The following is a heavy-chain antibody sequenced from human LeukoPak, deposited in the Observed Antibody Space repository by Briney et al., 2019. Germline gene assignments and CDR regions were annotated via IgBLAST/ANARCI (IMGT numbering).Heavy chain of an antibody. CDR1: GFTFSSYG. CDR3: ASGYCSSTSCYRSRHYFDY. J-gene: IGHJ4*02. CDR2: IWYDGSNK. V-gene: IGHV3-33*01. Sequence: PGGSLRLSCAASGFTFSSYGMHWVRQAPGKGLEWVAVIWYDGSNKYYADSVKGRFTISRDNSKNTLYLQMNSLRAEDTAVYYCASGYCSSTSCYRSRHYFDYWGQGTLVTVSS. D-gene: IGHD2-2*01.